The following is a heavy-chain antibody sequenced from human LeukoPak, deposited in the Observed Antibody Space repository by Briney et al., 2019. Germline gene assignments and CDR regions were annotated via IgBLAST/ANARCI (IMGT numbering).Heavy chain of an antibody. J-gene: IGHJ4*02. V-gene: IGHV1-3*01. D-gene: IGHD3-22*01. CDR2: INGGSGNT. Sequence: ASVKVFCKASGYTFIDYTMHWLRQAPGQRLGWMGWINGGSGNTKYSPEFQGRVTITRDTSASTGYMELSSLRSEDTAVYYCANPRYDSSGYYYVDWGQGTLVTVSS. CDR3: ANPRYDSSGYYYVD. CDR1: GYTFIDYT.